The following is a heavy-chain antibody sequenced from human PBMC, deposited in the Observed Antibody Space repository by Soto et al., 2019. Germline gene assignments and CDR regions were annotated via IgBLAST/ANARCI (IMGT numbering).Heavy chain of an antibody. CDR2: ISAYNGNT. CDR3: ARDDCSGGSCYSTPYLDY. CDR1: GEGFSSDG. V-gene: IGHV1-18*01. Sequence: GASVEVSWEACGEGFSSDGVSWVRHAPGKGLVWMGWISAYNGNTNYPQKLHSRVTMTTDTSTSTAYMELRSLRSDDTAVYYCARDDCSGGSCYSTPYLDYWGQGTLVTVSS. J-gene: IGHJ4*02. D-gene: IGHD2-15*01.